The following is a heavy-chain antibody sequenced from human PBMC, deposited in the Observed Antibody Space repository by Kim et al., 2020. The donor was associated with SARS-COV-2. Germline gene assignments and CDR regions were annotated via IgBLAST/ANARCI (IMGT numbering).Heavy chain of an antibody. V-gene: IGHV5-51*01. D-gene: IGHD5-18*01. CDR1: GYSFTSYW. CDR2: IYPGDSDT. CDR3: ARWGQGGYSYGGPYYYGMDV. Sequence: GESLKISCKGSGYSFTSYWIGWVRQMPGKGLEWMGIIYPGDSDTRYSPSFQGQVTITADKSISTAYLQWSSLKASDTAMYYCARWGQGGYSYGGPYYYGMDVWGQGTTVTVSS. J-gene: IGHJ6*02.